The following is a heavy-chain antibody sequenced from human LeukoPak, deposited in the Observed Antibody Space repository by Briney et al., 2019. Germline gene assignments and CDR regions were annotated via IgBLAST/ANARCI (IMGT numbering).Heavy chain of an antibody. Sequence: GGSLRLSCAASGFTFSDYYMSWIRQAPGKGLEWVSYMSSSGNTIYYADSVKGRFTISRDNAKNSLYLQMNSLRAEDTAVYYCARARDYDFWSGYLVPFDYWGQGTLVTVSS. CDR1: GFTFSDYY. CDR3: ARARDYDFWSGYLVPFDY. CDR2: MSSSGNTI. V-gene: IGHV3-11*04. D-gene: IGHD3-3*01. J-gene: IGHJ4*02.